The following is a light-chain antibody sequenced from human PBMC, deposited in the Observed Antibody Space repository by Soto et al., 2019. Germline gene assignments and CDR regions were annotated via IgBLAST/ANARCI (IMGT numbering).Light chain of an antibody. Sequence: QSALTQPRSVSGSPGQSVTISCTGTSSDFRGYHYVSWYQQHPGKAPKVIIYDVTKRPSGVPDRFSGSKSGNTASLTISGLQTDDEADYYCCSSAGNYTWVFGGGTQLTVL. CDR2: DVT. V-gene: IGLV2-11*01. CDR1: SSDFRGYHY. CDR3: CSSAGNYTWV. J-gene: IGLJ3*02.